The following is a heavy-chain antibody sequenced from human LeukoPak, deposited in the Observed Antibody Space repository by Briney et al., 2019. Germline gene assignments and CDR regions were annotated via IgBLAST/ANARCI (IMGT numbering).Heavy chain of an antibody. CDR3: ARDKAVGPTLLDY. CDR2: ISSSSSYI. D-gene: IGHD1-26*01. Sequence: RTGGSLRLSCAASGFTFSSYSMNWVRQAPGKGLEWVSSISSSSSYIYYADSVKGRFTISRDNAKNSLYLQMNSLRAEDTAVYYCARDKAVGPTLLDYWGQGTLVTVSS. CDR1: GFTFSSYS. V-gene: IGHV3-21*01. J-gene: IGHJ4*02.